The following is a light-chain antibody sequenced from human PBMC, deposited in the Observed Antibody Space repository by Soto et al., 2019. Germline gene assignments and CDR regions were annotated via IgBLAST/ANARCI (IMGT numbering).Light chain of an antibody. J-gene: IGKJ4*01. CDR3: QQSFNSPLT. CDR2: AAS. CDR1: QSINSF. Sequence: DIQKTQSPFSLSASVGDRVTNTCRANQSINSFLNWYQQKPGKAPKFLIYAASSLQGGVPSRFSGSGSGTDFILTISSLQPEDVATYFCQQSFNSPLTFGGGTKVDIK. V-gene: IGKV1-39*01.